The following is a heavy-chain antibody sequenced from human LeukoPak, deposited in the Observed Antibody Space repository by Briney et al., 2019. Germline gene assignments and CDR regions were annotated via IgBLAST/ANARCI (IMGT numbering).Heavy chain of an antibody. CDR3: TRITQGTVDY. D-gene: IGHD3-10*01. Sequence: SETLTLTCTISVGSISTYYWGWIRQPPGKVLEWIGYISYSGSTTYTPSLESRVTISVDASKNQFALRLSSVSAADTAVYYCTRITQGTVDYWGQGMLVTVSS. CDR1: VGSISTYY. V-gene: IGHV4-59*01. CDR2: ISYSGST. J-gene: IGHJ4*02.